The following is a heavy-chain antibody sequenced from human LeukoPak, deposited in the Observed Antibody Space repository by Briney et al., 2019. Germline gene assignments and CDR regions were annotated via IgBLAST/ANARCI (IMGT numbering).Heavy chain of an antibody. V-gene: IGHV4-39*01. CDR2: IYYSGST. Sequence: SETLSLTCTVSGGSISSSSYYWGWIRQPPGKGLEWIGSIYYSGSTYYNPPLKSRVTISVDTSKNQFSLKLSSVTAADTAVYYCARHAISLDAFDIWGQGTMVTVSS. J-gene: IGHJ3*02. CDR3: ARHAISLDAFDI. CDR1: GGSISSSSYY. D-gene: IGHD2-21*01.